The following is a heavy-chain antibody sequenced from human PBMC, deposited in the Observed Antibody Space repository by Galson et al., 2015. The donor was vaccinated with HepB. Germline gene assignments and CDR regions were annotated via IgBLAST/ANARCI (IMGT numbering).Heavy chain of an antibody. D-gene: IGHD1-26*01. J-gene: IGHJ4*02. V-gene: IGHV3-23*01. Sequence: LRLSCATSGFIFKNHAMTWVRQAPGKGLEWVSSISGSGAFTYYADSVKGRFTISRDNSKNMVHLQMNSLRAEDTAFYYCAKDSASGSYLPTYFDSWGQGTLVTVSS. CDR1: GFIFKNHA. CDR2: ISGSGAFT. CDR3: AKDSASGSYLPTYFDS.